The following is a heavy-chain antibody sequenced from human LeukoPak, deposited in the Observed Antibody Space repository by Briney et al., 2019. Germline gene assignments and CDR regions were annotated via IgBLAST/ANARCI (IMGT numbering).Heavy chain of an antibody. Sequence: GASVKVSCKASGYTFTSYYMHWVRQAPGQGLEWMGIINPSGGSTSYAQKFQGRVTMTRDTSTSTVYMELSRLRSDDTAVYYCARDQAPRMITFGAPRRWFDPWGQGTLVTVSS. CDR3: ARDQAPRMITFGAPRRWFDP. CDR2: INPSGGST. CDR1: GYTFTSYY. D-gene: IGHD3-16*01. V-gene: IGHV1-46*01. J-gene: IGHJ5*02.